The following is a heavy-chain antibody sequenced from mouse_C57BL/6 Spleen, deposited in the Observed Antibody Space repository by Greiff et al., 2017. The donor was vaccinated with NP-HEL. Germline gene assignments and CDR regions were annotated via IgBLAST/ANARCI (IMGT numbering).Heavy chain of an antibody. CDR1: GYAFSSYW. CDR3: AKRDYSKDYAMDY. Sequence: QVQLQQSGAELVKPGASVKISCKASGYAFSSYWMTWVQQRPGKGLEWIGQIYPGDGDTNYNGTFKGKATLTADKSSSTAYMQLSSLTSEDSAVYYCAKRDYSKDYAMDYWGQGTSVTVYS. V-gene: IGHV1-80*01. D-gene: IGHD2-5*01. J-gene: IGHJ4*01. CDR2: IYPGDGDT.